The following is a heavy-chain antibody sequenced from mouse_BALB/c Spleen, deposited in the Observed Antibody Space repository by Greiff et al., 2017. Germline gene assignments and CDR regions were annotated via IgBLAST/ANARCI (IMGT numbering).Heavy chain of an antibody. CDR2: ICGDGST. V-gene: IGHV2-6-7*01. Sequence: VQRVESGPGLVAPSQCLSITCTASGFTLTGYGVNWVRQPPGKGLEWLGMICGDGSTDYYSAIISRLSTSKNNSTSHVILMMNSLQTDDTARYCCARGGEAMDYWGQGTSVTVSS. J-gene: IGHJ4*01. CDR3: ARGGEAMDY. CDR1: GFTLTGYG.